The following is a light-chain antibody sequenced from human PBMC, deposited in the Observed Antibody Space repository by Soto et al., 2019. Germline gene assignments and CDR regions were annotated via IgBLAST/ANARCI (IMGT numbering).Light chain of an antibody. CDR1: QSVSSSY. CDR2: GAS. V-gene: IGKV3-20*01. Sequence: EMVLTQSPATLSLSPGERASLSCRASQSVSSSYLAWYQQKPGQAPRLLIYGASSRATGIPDRFSGSGSGTDFTLTISRLEPEDFAVYYCQQYGSSPPTFGPGTKVDI. CDR3: QQYGSSPPT. J-gene: IGKJ3*01.